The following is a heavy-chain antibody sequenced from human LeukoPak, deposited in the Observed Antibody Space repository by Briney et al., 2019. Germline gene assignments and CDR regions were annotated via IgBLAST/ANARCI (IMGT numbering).Heavy chain of an antibody. CDR3: ATPKADYYPFDY. V-gene: IGHV3-23*01. J-gene: IGHJ4*02. CDR1: GFTFSDYT. CDR2: LTASGVTT. Sequence: PGGSLRLSCAASGFTFSDYTMNWVRQAPGRGLEWVSALTASGVTTYYADSVKGRFTISRDNSKNTLFLQMSSLRPEDTAVYYCATPKADYYPFDYWGQGTLVTVSS. D-gene: IGHD3-22*01.